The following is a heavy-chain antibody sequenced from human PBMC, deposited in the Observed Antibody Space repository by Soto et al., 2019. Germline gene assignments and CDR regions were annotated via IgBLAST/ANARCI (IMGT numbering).Heavy chain of an antibody. CDR3: ARITYYYDSSGYYWSPYYYYGMDV. D-gene: IGHD3-22*01. Sequence: QVTLKESGPVLVKPTETLTLTCTVSGFSLSNARMGVSWIRQPPGKALEWLAHSFSNDEKSYSTSLKSRLTISKDTSKSQVVLTMTNMDPVDTATYYCARITYYYDSSGYYWSPYYYYGMDVWGQGTTVTVSS. J-gene: IGHJ6*02. V-gene: IGHV2-26*01. CDR1: GFSLSNARMG. CDR2: SFSNDEK.